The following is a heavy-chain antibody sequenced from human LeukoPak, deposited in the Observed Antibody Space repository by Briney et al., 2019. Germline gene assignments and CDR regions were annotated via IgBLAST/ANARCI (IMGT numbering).Heavy chain of an antibody. V-gene: IGHV4-39*07. D-gene: IGHD6-6*01. CDR3: ARCYSSSSYGWFDP. CDR2: IYYSGST. J-gene: IGHJ5*02. CDR1: GGSISSSSYY. Sequence: SETLSLTCTVSGGSISSSSYYWVWIRQPPGKGLEWIGSIYYSGSTYYNPSLKSRVTISVDTSKNQFSLKLSSVTAADTAVYYCARCYSSSSYGWFDPWGQGTLVTVSS.